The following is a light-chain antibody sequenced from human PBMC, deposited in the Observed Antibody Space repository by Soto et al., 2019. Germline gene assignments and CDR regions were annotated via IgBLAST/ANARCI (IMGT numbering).Light chain of an antibody. CDR2: DAS. Sequence: EIVMTQSPPTLSASPGERATLSCRASLNVNSYLAWYQQKPGQAPRLLIYDASNRAAGIPARFSGSGSGTDFTLTISSLEPEDFAIYYCQQRQYWPPITFGQGTRLEI. J-gene: IGKJ5*01. CDR1: LNVNSY. V-gene: IGKV3-11*01. CDR3: QQRQYWPPIT.